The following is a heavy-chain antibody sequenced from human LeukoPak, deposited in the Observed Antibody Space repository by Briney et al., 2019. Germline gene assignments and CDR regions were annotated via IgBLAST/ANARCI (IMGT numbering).Heavy chain of an antibody. Sequence: GGSLRLSCAASGFTFSSYSINWVRQAPGTGLEWVSSISSSSRYIHYADSVKGRFTISRDNAKNSLYLQMNSLRAEDTAVYYCARSDCSSTSCYAGRVYYYMDVWGKGTTVTVSS. CDR1: GFTFSSYS. CDR3: ARSDCSSTSCYAGRVYYYMDV. D-gene: IGHD2-2*01. V-gene: IGHV3-21*01. CDR2: ISSSSRYI. J-gene: IGHJ6*03.